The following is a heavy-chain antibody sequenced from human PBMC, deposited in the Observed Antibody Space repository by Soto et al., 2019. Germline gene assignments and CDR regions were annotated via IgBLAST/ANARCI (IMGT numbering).Heavy chain of an antibody. J-gene: IGHJ6*02. V-gene: IGHV3-30-3*01. D-gene: IGHD6-6*01. CDR3: ARELSAARHYYYYGMDV. CDR2: ISYDGSNK. Sequence: GSLRLSCAASGFTFSSYAMHWVRQAPGKGLEWVAVISYDGSNKYYADSVKGRFTISRDNSKNTLYLQMNSLRAEDTAVYYCARELSAARHYYYYGMDVWGQGTTVTVSS. CDR1: GFTFSSYA.